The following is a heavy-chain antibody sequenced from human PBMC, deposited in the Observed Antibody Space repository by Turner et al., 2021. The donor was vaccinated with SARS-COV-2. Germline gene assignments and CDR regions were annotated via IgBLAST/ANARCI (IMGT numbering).Heavy chain of an antibody. D-gene: IGHD3-22*01. CDR3: ARHEVNSYDASGYYTSP. CDR2: VFHTGST. Sequence: QLQLQESGPRLVKPSETLSLTCAVAGGHINNNLYSWGWIRQPPGNGLEWIGSVFHTGSTYYKSSLKRRVAISIDTSKNHFSLRLNSVTAADTAVYYCARHEVNSYDASGYYTSPWGQGILVTVSS. V-gene: IGHV4-39*01. J-gene: IGHJ5*02. CDR1: GGHINNNLYS.